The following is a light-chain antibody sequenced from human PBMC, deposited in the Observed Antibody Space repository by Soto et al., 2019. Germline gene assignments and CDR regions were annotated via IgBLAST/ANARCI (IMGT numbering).Light chain of an antibody. V-gene: IGKV3-15*01. CDR3: QQYNNWPPYT. CDR2: GAS. CDR1: QSVSSN. J-gene: IGKJ2*01. Sequence: EIVITQSPSTLSVSPGEMATLSCRASQSVSSNFAWYQQKPGQAPRLLIYGASTRATGILDRFSGSGSGTAFTLTISSLPSEDFAVSDCQQYNNWPPYTFGQGTKLE.